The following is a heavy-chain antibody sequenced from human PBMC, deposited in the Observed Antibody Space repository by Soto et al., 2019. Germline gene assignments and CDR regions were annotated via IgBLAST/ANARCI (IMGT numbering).Heavy chain of an antibody. Sequence: QVQLVQSGAEVKKPGSSVKVSCKASGGTFSSYGISWLRQAPGQGLEWMGGIIPIFGTANYAQKFQGRVTXTXDXXTSTAYMELSSLRSEDTAVYYCARPHSSSEGWFDPWGQGTLVTVSS. V-gene: IGHV1-69*05. J-gene: IGHJ5*02. CDR3: ARPHSSSEGWFDP. CDR2: IIPIFGTA. CDR1: GGTFSSYG. D-gene: IGHD6-6*01.